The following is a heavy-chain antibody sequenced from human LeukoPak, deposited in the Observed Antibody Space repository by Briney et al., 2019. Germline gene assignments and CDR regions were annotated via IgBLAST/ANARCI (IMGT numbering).Heavy chain of an antibody. CDR3: ARNLGYCSSTSCYYYYGMDV. Sequence: GGSLRLSCAASGFTFSSYAMHWVRQAPGKGLEWVAVISYDGSNKYYADSVEGRFTISRDNSKNTLYLQMNSLRAEDTAVYYCARNLGYCSSTSCYYYYGMDVWGQGTTVTVSS. CDR1: GFTFSSYA. D-gene: IGHD2-2*01. CDR2: ISYDGSNK. V-gene: IGHV3-30-3*01. J-gene: IGHJ6*02.